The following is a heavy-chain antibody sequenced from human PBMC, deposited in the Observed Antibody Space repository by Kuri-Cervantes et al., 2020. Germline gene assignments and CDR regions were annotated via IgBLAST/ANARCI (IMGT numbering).Heavy chain of an antibody. D-gene: IGHD1-26*01. Sequence: GGSLRLSCAASGFAFSSYAMHWVRQAPGKGLEWVAVISYDGSNKYYADSVKGRFTISRDNSKNTLYLQMNSLRAEDTAVYYCAKGTASGNFDLWGRGTLVTVSS. CDR1: GFAFSSYA. J-gene: IGHJ2*01. CDR3: AKGTASGNFDL. V-gene: IGHV3-30-3*01. CDR2: ISYDGSNK.